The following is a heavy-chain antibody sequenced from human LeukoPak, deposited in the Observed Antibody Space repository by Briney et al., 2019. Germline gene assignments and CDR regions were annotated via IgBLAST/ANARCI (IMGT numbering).Heavy chain of an antibody. Sequence: PGGSLRLSCAASGFTFWSYGMHWVRQAPGKGLEWVAVVSYDGRNEYYADSVKGRLTISRDNSKNTLYLQMNSLRAEDTAVYYCAKEGPPAAYFDYWGQGTLVTVSS. CDR1: GFTFWSYG. CDR2: VSYDGRNE. D-gene: IGHD6-25*01. CDR3: AKEGPPAAYFDY. V-gene: IGHV3-30*18. J-gene: IGHJ4*02.